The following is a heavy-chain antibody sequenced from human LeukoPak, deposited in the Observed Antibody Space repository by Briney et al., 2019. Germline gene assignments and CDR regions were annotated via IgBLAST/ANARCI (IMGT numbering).Heavy chain of an antibody. V-gene: IGHV4-34*01. CDR1: GGSFSGYY. J-gene: IGHJ5*02. CDR2: INHSGST. D-gene: IGHD2-2*01. CDR3: ARADIVVVPAAPNWCDP. Sequence: KASETVSLTCAVYGGSFSGYYWSWIRQPPGKGLEWIGEINHSGSTNYNPSPKSRVTLSVDTSKNQFSLKLSSVTAAGTAVYYCARADIVVVPAAPNWCDPWGQGPRDRVSS.